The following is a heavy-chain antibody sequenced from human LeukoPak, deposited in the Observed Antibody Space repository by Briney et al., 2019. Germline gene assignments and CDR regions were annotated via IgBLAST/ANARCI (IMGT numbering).Heavy chain of an antibody. Sequence: PGGSLRLSCAASGFTFSSYSMHWVRQAPGRGRAWVSPISSSRSYIYYADSVKGRFTISRDNAKNSLYLQMNSLRAEDTAVYYCARDAPKQPHDYWGQGTLVTVSS. CDR1: GFTFSSYS. V-gene: IGHV3-21*01. J-gene: IGHJ4*02. D-gene: IGHD6-13*01. CDR3: ARDAPKQPHDY. CDR2: ISSSRSYI.